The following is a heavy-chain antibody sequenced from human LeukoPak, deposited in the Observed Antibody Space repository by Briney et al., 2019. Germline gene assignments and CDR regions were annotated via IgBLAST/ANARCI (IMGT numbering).Heavy chain of an antibody. J-gene: IGHJ2*01. CDR1: GFTFSRHG. Sequence: GGCLRLSCAASGFTFSRHGVHWVRQAPGKGLEWVAVIVDTGRAKYYADSVEGRFTASRDNFKNTLYLEMNSLRYDDTALYYCAREAAWGNWYFDHWGRGTLVTVSS. V-gene: IGHV3-30*03. D-gene: IGHD3-16*01. CDR2: IVDTGRAK. CDR3: AREAAWGNWYFDH.